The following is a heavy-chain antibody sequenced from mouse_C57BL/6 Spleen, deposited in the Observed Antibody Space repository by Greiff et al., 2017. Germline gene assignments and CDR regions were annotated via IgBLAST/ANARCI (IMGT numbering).Heavy chain of an antibody. CDR2: IDPETGGT. Sequence: QVQLQQSGAELVRPGASVTLSCKASGYTFTDYEMHWVKQTPVHGLEWIGAIDPETGGTAYNQKFKGKAILTADKSSSTAYMELRSLTSEDSAVYYGTREDGSSLTEGYFDYWGQGTTLTVSS. CDR3: TREDGSSLTEGYFDY. CDR1: GYTFTDYE. V-gene: IGHV1-15*01. J-gene: IGHJ2*01. D-gene: IGHD1-1*01.